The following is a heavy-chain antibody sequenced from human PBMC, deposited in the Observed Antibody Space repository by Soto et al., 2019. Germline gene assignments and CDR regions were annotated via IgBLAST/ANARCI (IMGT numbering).Heavy chain of an antibody. CDR2: ISSSGDTT. CDR1: GFTFRNYA. Sequence: GSLRLSCAASGFTFRNYAMSWVRQAPGQGLEWISSISSSGDTTYYADSVQGRFTISRDNSQNTVYLQMNSLRAEDTAVYYCAKRNLITLFFLDYWGQGTLVTVSS. J-gene: IGHJ4*02. CDR3: AKRNLITLFFLDY. D-gene: IGHD3-10*02. V-gene: IGHV3-23*01.